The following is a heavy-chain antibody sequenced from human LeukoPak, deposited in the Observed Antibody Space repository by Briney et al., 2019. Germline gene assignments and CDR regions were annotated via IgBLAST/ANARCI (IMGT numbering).Heavy chain of an antibody. CDR1: GYTFTSYY. Sequence: ASVKVSCKASGYTFTSYYMHWVRQAPGQGLEWMGIINPSGGSTSYAQKFQGRVTMTRDTSTSTVYMELSSLRSEDTAVYYCARHGFGELLAPYYYYYGTDVWGKGTTVTVSS. CDR3: ARHGFGELLAPYYYYYGTDV. CDR2: INPSGGST. J-gene: IGHJ6*04. D-gene: IGHD3-10*01. V-gene: IGHV1-46*01.